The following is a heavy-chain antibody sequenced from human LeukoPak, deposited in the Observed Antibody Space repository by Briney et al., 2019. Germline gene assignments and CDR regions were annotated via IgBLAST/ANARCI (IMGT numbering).Heavy chain of an antibody. CDR2: IYDSGST. Sequence: SQTLSLTCTVSGASIRSGDYYWSWIRQPPGKGLEWIGYIYDSGSTYYNPSLKSRITISVDTSENRFSLKLSSVTAADTAVYYCARVSHYDSSGYGFDYWGQGTLVTVSS. D-gene: IGHD3-22*01. V-gene: IGHV4-30-4*01. CDR3: ARVSHYDSSGYGFDY. CDR1: GASIRSGDYY. J-gene: IGHJ4*02.